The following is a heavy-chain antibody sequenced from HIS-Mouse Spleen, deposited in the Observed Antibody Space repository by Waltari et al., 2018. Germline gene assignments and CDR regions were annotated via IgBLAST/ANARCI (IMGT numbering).Heavy chain of an antibody. CDR1: GFTFSSYA. J-gene: IGHJ3*02. V-gene: IGHV3-23*01. Sequence: EVQLLESGGGLVQPGGSLRLSCAASGFTFSSYAMSWVRQAPGRGLEWVAASMGRGGSTYYADSVKGRFTISRDNSKNTLYLQMNSLRAEDTAVYYCAKDCPNGVCYDAFDIWGQGTMVTVSS. CDR3: AKDCPNGVCYDAFDI. CDR2: SMGRGGST. D-gene: IGHD2-8*01.